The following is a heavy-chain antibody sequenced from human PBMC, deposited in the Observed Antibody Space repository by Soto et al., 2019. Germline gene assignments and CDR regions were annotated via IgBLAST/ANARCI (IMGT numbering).Heavy chain of an antibody. CDR3: ARVPDR. CDR2: IYHSGST. V-gene: IGHV4-30-2*01. CDR1: GGSISGGGYS. D-gene: IGHD2-2*01. J-gene: IGHJ5*02. Sequence: SETICLTCGVAGGSISGGGYSWSWIRQPPGKGLEWIGYIYHSGSTYYNPSLKSRVTISVDRSKNQFSLKLSSVTAADTAGYYCARVPDRWGQGTLVTVSS.